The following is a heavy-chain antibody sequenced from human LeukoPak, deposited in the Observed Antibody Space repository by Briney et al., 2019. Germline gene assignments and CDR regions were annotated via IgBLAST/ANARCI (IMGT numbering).Heavy chain of an antibody. CDR1: GFTFSTHA. Sequence: GGSLRLSCAASGFTFSTHAMHWVRQAPGKGLEWVTAISYDGSDNYDSDSVKGRFSISRDNSKNTLYLQMNSLRAEDTAVYYCARGGFHDRGGFFDHWGQGTLVAVSS. CDR3: ARGGFHDRGGFFDH. V-gene: IGHV3-30*04. CDR2: ISYDGSDN. J-gene: IGHJ5*02. D-gene: IGHD3-22*01.